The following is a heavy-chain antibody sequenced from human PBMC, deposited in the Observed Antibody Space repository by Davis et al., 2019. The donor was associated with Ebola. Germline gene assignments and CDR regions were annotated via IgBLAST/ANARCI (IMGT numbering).Heavy chain of an antibody. CDR3: ARLLGALYEGAFDI. V-gene: IGHV4-39*07. CDR1: GGSISSNNYY. Sequence: MPSETLSLTCTVSGGSISSNNYYWGWIRQPPGKGLEWIGSIYYRGTTYYNSSLKSRVTISVDTSKNQFSLRLRSVTAADTAVYYCARLLGALYEGAFDIWGQGTMVTVPS. CDR2: IYYRGTT. D-gene: IGHD3-16*01. J-gene: IGHJ3*02.